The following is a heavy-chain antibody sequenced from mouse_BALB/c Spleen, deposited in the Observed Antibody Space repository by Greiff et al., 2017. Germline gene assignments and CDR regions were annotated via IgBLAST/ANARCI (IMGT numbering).Heavy chain of an antibody. CDR1: GFTFSSYA. CDR3: AREVRGAMDY. CDR2: ISSGGST. V-gene: IGHV5-6-5*01. J-gene: IGHJ4*01. D-gene: IGHD2-14*01. Sequence: EVNVVESGGGLVKPGGSLKLSCAASGFTFSSYAMSWVRQTPEKRLEWVASISSGGSTYYPDSVKGRFTISRDNARNILYLQMSSLRSEDTAMYYCAREVRGAMDYWGQGTSVTVSS.